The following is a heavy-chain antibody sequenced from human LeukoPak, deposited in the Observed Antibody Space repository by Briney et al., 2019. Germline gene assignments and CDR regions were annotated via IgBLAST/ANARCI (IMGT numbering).Heavy chain of an antibody. CDR2: ISDDGSRQ. J-gene: IGHJ3*02. D-gene: IGHD6-13*01. CDR1: GFTFSNYA. CDR3: ARKAAAGPPAPVDAFDI. V-gene: IGHV3-30-3*01. Sequence: GRSLRLSCAATGFTFSNYAIHWGRQAPGKGLEWVAFISDDGSRQHYADSVKGRFTISRDNSKNTLYLQMNSLRAEDTAVYYCARKAAAGPPAPVDAFDIWGQGTMVTVSS.